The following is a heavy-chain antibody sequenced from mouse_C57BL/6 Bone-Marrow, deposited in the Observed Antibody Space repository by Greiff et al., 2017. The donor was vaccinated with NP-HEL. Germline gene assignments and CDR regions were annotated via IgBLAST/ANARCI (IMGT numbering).Heavy chain of an antibody. CDR3: ASGATYDYVLGWLAY. D-gene: IGHD2-4*01. Sequence: EVQLQESGPELVKPGASVKISCKASGYSFTDYNMNWVKQSNGKSLEWIGVINPNYGTTSYNQKFKGKATLTVDQSSSTAYMQLNSLTSEDSAVYYCASGATYDYVLGWLAYWGQGTLVTVSA. J-gene: IGHJ3*01. CDR1: GYSFTDYN. CDR2: INPNYGTT. V-gene: IGHV1-39*01.